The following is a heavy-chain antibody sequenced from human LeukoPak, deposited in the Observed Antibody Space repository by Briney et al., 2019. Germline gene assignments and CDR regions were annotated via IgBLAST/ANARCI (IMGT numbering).Heavy chain of an antibody. CDR1: GGSISSSSYY. V-gene: IGHV4-39*07. CDR2: IYYSGST. D-gene: IGHD2-2*01. Sequence: SETLSLTCTVSGGSISSSSYYWGWIRQPPGKGLEWIGSIYYSGSTYYNPSLKSRVTISVDTSKNQFSLKLSSVTAADTAVYYCARSRYIVVVPAASYYFDYWGQGTLVTVSS. CDR3: ARSRYIVVVPAASYYFDY. J-gene: IGHJ4*02.